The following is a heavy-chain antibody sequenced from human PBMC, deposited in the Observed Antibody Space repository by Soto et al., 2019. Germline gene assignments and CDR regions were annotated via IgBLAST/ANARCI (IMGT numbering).Heavy chain of an antibody. J-gene: IGHJ4*02. Sequence: LRLSCAASGFTFSSYGMHWVRQAPGKGLEWVAVISYDGSNKYYADSVKGRFTISRDNSKNTLYLQMNSLGAEDTAVYYCARDLVSGSGSLDYWGQGTLVTVSS. CDR3: ARDLVSGSGSLDY. D-gene: IGHD3-10*01. V-gene: IGHV3-30*03. CDR1: GFTFSSYG. CDR2: ISYDGSNK.